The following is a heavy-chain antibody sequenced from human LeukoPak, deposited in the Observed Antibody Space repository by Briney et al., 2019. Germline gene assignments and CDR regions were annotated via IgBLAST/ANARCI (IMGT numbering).Heavy chain of an antibody. D-gene: IGHD5-12*01. Sequence: SETLSLACAVYGGSFSGYYWSWIRQPPGKGLEWIGEINHSGSTNYNPSLKSRVTISVDTPKNQFSLKLSSVTAADTAVYYCARGGGYDYFGYWGQGTLVTVSS. CDR3: ARGGGYDYFGY. CDR2: INHSGST. J-gene: IGHJ4*02. CDR1: GGSFSGYY. V-gene: IGHV4-34*01.